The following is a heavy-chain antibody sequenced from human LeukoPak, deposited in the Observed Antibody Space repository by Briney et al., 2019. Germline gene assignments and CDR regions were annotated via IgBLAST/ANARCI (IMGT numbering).Heavy chain of an antibody. D-gene: IGHD5-12*01. Sequence: GGSLRLSCAASGFTFSSYTIHWVRQAPGKGLEWVAVIWYDGNNIYYADSVKGRFTISRDNSKNTLYLQMNSLRAEDTAAYYCVRDPYEAYWGQGTLVTVSS. CDR1: GFTFSSYT. J-gene: IGHJ4*02. V-gene: IGHV3-33*01. CDR2: IWYDGNNI. CDR3: VRDPYEAY.